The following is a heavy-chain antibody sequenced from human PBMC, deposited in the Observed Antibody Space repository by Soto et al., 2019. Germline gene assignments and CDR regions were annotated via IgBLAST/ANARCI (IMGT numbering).Heavy chain of an antibody. CDR3: AKELLRWREYFDY. Sequence: PGGSLILSCAASGFTFSSYCMHWVRQAPGKGLEWVAVISYDGSNKYYADSVKGRFTISRDNSKNTLYLQMNSLRAEDTAVYYCAKELLRWREYFDYWGQGTLVTVSS. D-gene: IGHD4-17*01. CDR2: ISYDGSNK. CDR1: GFTFSSYC. V-gene: IGHV3-30*18. J-gene: IGHJ4*02.